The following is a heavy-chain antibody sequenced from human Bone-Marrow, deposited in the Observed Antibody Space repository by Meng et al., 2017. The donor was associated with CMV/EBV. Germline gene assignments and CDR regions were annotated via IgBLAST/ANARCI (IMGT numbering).Heavy chain of an antibody. D-gene: IGHD2-2*01. CDR3: ARDPRVKSYVVVPAASDY. J-gene: IGHJ4*02. CDR1: GFTFSSYS. V-gene: IGHV3-21*01. CDR2: ITSTSSYI. Sequence: GESLKISCAASGFTFSSYSINWVRQAPGKGLEWVSSITSTSSYIYYADSVKGRFTISRDNAKNSLYLQMNSLRAEDTAVYYCARDPRVKSYVVVPAASDYWGQGTMVTVSS.